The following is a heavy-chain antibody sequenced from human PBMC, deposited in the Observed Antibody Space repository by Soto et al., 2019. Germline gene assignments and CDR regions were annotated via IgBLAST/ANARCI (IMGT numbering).Heavy chain of an antibody. D-gene: IGHD5-18*01. J-gene: IGHJ6*02. CDR1: GFTLSSYG. V-gene: IGHV3-30*18. CDR3: AKADTAMVYYYYGMDV. Sequence: PGGSLRLSCAASGFTLSSYGMHWVRQAPGKGLEWVAVISYDGSNKYYADSVKGRFTISRDNSKNTLYLQMNSLRAEDTAVYYCAKADTAMVYYYYGMDVWGQGTTVTVSS. CDR2: ISYDGSNK.